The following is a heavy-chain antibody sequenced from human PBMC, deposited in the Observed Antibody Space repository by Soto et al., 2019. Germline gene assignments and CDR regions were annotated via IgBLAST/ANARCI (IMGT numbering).Heavy chain of an antibody. CDR1: GFTFSSYA. CDR2: ISYDGSNK. D-gene: IGHD3-10*01. J-gene: IGHJ4*02. CDR3: ARDYGSGVTGDY. Sequence: QVQLVESGGGVVQPGRSLRLSCAASGFTFSSYAMHWVRQAPGKGLEWVAVISYDGSNKYYADSVKGRFTISRDNSKKTLYLQMNSLRAEDTAVYYCARDYGSGVTGDYWGQGTLVTVSS. V-gene: IGHV3-30-3*01.